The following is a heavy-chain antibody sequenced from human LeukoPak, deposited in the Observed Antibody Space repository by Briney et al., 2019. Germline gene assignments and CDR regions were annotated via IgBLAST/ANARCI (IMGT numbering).Heavy chain of an antibody. V-gene: IGHV4-4*07. J-gene: IGHJ4*02. CDR1: GGSISSYY. CDR3: AYYDHDTKPERPFEY. Sequence: SETLSLTCNFSGGSISSYYWSWIRQPAGEGLEWIWRISSSGSTNYNPSLTSGVTMSLDTSKNQLALKLSSVTAADTAVYYCAYYDHDTKPERPFEYWGQGTLVTVSS. D-gene: IGHD3-22*01. CDR2: ISSSGST.